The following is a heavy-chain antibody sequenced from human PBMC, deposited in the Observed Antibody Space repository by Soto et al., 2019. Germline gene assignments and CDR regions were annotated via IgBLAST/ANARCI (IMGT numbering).Heavy chain of an antibody. CDR1: GFTFSKAW. CDR3: TTEIYDDIVHMFDP. D-gene: IGHD4-17*01. J-gene: IGHJ5*02. Sequence: EVQLVESGGGLVKPGGSLRLSCAASGFTFSKAWMIWVRQVPGKGLEWVGRIKSKIDGGTTDYAAPVKGRFIISRDDSKDTLSLQMNSLKTEDTAVYYCTTEIYDDIVHMFDPWGQGTQVTVSS. V-gene: IGHV3-15*01. CDR2: IKSKIDGGTT.